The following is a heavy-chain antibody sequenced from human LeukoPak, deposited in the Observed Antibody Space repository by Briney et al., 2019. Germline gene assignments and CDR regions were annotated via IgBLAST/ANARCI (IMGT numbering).Heavy chain of an antibody. J-gene: IGHJ5*02. Sequence: TSETLSLTCAVYGGSFSAYYWSWIRQPPEKGLEWIGAINHSGSTNYNPSLKSRVTISVDTPKNQFSLKLSSVTAADTAVYYCATTRGPYLTWGQGTLVTVSS. V-gene: IGHV4-34*01. CDR2: INHSGST. D-gene: IGHD1-14*01. CDR3: ATTRGPYLT. CDR1: GGSFSAYY.